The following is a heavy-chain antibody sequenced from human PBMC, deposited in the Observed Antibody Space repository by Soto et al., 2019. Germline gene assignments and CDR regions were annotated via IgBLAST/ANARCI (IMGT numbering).Heavy chain of an antibody. Sequence: EVQLVESGGGLVQPGGSLRLSCAASGFTFSSYDMHWVRQATGKGLEWVSAIGTAGDTYYPGSVKGRFTISRKNAKTSLYLQMNRLRAMDTTVYYCARGSSGYSYVQPHGMDVWGQGTTVTVSS. CDR3: ARGSSGYSYVQPHGMDV. D-gene: IGHD5-18*01. V-gene: IGHV3-13*04. CDR1: GFTFSSYD. CDR2: IGTAGDT. J-gene: IGHJ6*02.